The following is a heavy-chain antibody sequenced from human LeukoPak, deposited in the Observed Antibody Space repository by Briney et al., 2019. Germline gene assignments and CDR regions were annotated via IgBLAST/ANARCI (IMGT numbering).Heavy chain of an antibody. V-gene: IGHV1-46*01. CDR1: GYTFTSYY. Sequence: ASVKASCKASGYTFTSYYVHWVRQAPGQGLEWMGIINPSGGSTSYAQKFQGRVTMTRDTSTSTVYMELSSLRSEDTAVYYCARDLGIVVVVAATPGVDYWGQGTLVTVSS. J-gene: IGHJ4*02. D-gene: IGHD2-15*01. CDR3: ARDLGIVVVVAATPGVDY. CDR2: INPSGGST.